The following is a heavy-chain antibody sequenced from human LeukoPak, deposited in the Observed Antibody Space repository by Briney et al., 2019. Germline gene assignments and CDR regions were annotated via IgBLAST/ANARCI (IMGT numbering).Heavy chain of an antibody. CDR2: IYYSGST. CDR3: ARAPHDYGDHYLPDY. D-gene: IGHD4-17*01. V-gene: IGHV4-39*07. CDR1: GGSISSSSYS. J-gene: IGHJ4*02. Sequence: SETLSLTCTVSGGSISSSSYSWGWIRQPPGKGLEWIGSIYYSGSTYYNPSLKSRVTISVDTSKNQFSLKLSSVTAADTAVYYCARAPHDYGDHYLPDYWGQGTLVTVSS.